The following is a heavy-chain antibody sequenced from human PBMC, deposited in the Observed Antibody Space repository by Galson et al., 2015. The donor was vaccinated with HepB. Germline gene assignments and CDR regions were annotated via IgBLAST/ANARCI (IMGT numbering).Heavy chain of an antibody. Sequence: SLRLSCAASGFAFSDFYMNWVRQAPGKGLEWVSYISGSGSHLYYARSVKGRFTVSRDNAKNSLYLQINSLGAEDTATYYCATGFNYGRDWGQGTLVPVTS. J-gene: IGHJ4*02. CDR1: GFAFSDFY. CDR3: ATGFNYGRD. CDR2: ISGSGSHL. D-gene: IGHD4-17*01. V-gene: IGHV3-11*01.